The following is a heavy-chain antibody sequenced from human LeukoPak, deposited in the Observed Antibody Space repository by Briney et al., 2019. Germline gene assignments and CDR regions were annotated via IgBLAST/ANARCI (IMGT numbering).Heavy chain of an antibody. J-gene: IGHJ4*02. CDR3: AKTYYDFWSGYYQRGYYFDY. V-gene: IGHV3-23*01. D-gene: IGHD3-3*01. CDR1: GFTFSSYA. CDR2: ISGSGGST. Sequence: PGGSLRLSCAASGFTFSSYAMSWVRQAPGKGLEWVSAISGSGGSTYYADSVKGRFTISRDNSENTLYLQMNSLRAEDTAVYYCAKTYYDFWSGYYQRGYYFDYWGQGTLVTVSS.